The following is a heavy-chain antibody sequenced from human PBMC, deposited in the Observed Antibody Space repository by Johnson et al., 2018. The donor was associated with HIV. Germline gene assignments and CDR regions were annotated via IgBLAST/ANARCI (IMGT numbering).Heavy chain of an antibody. J-gene: IGHJ3*02. V-gene: IGHV3-9*01. Sequence: VQLVESGGGLVQPGRSLRLSCTASGFTFGDYAMHWVRQAPGKGLEWVSRISWKSGTILYADSVKGRFTISRDNSENTLYLQMHSLRIEDTAVYYCAREELEPDVFDIWGQGTMVTVSS. CDR3: AREELEPDVFDI. CDR1: GFTFGDYA. CDR2: ISWKSGTI. D-gene: IGHD1-1*01.